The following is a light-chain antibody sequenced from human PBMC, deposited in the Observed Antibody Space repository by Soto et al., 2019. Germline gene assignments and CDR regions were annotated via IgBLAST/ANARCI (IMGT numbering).Light chain of an antibody. CDR3: GTWDSSLSADV. CDR2: ETS. CDR1: SADIGNNY. Sequence: QAVVTQPPSVSAAPGQTVTISCSGSSADIGNNYVSWYQHLPGTAPKLLIYETSQRPSGIPDRFSGSKSGTSATLGITGLQTGDEADYYCGTWDSSLSADVFGTGTKLTVL. V-gene: IGLV1-51*02. J-gene: IGLJ1*01.